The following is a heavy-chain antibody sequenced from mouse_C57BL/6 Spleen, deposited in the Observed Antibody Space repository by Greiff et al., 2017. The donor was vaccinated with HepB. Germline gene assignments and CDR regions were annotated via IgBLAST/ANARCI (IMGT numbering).Heavy chain of an antibody. CDR3: ARYIGGSFAY. V-gene: IGHV7-3*01. J-gene: IGHJ3*01. CDR1: GFTFTDYY. Sequence: EVQLQESGGGLVQPGGSLSLSCAASGFTFTDYYMSWVRQPPGKALEWLGFIRNKANGYTTEYSASVKGRFTISRDNSQSILYLQMNALRAEDSATYYCARYIGGSFAYWGQGTLVTVSA. CDR2: IRNKANGYTT. D-gene: IGHD1-1*02.